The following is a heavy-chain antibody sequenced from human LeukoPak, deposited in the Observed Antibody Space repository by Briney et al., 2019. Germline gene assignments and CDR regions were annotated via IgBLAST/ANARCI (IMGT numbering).Heavy chain of an antibody. V-gene: IGHV7-4-1*02. D-gene: IGHD3-22*01. CDR3: ARGRSSYYYDSSGYYDFDY. CDR2: INTNTGNP. Sequence: GASVKVSCKASGYTFTSYAMNWVRQAPGQGLEWMGWINTNTGNPTYAQGFTGRFVFSLDTSVSTAYLQISSLKAEDTAVYYCARGRSSYYYDSSGYYDFDYWGQGTLVTVSS. CDR1: GYTFTSYA. J-gene: IGHJ4*02.